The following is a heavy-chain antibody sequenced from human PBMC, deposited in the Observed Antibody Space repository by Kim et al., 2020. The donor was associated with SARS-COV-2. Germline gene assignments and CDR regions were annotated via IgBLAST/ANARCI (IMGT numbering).Heavy chain of an antibody. Sequence: GGSLRLSCAASGFTFSSYAMSWVRQAPGKGLEWVSVIYSGGSSTYYADSVKGRFTISRDNSKNTLYLQMNSRRAEDTAVYYCAKDLYFDSYGYYYYGMDVWGQGTTVTVSS. D-gene: IGHD3-9*01. J-gene: IGHJ6*02. CDR2: IYSGGSST. CDR3: AKDLYFDSYGYYYYGMDV. CDR1: GFTFSSYA. V-gene: IGHV3-23*03.